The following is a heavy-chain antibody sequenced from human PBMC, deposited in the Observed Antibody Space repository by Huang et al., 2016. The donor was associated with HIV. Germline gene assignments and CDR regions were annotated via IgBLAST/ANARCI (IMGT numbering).Heavy chain of an antibody. CDR3: ARDKEAGTPFFDP. CDR2: INGDGLT. D-gene: IGHD6-19*01. CDR1: GFNFLTYA. J-gene: IGHJ5*02. V-gene: IGHV1-3*01. Sequence: QVQLVQSGAEVEKPGASVNLSCKASGFNFLTYALHWVRQAPGQRLEWMGWINGDGLTKHSQKFQGRVTITRDRSASTVYVDFKSLTYEDTAVYYCARDKEAGTPFFDPWGQGTLVTVSS.